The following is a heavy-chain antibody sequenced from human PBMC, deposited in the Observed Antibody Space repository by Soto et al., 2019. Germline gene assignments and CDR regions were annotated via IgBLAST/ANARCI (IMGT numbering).Heavy chain of an antibody. CDR2: IYYSGST. CDR3: ARPGIVGATAFDI. Sequence: KTSETLSLTCTVPGGSISSCDYYWSWIRQPPGKGLEWIGYIYYSGSTYYNPSLKSRVTISVDTSKNQFSLKLSSVTAADTAVYYCARPGIVGATAFDIWGQGTMVTVSS. V-gene: IGHV4-30-4*01. J-gene: IGHJ3*02. CDR1: GGSISSCDYY. D-gene: IGHD1-26*01.